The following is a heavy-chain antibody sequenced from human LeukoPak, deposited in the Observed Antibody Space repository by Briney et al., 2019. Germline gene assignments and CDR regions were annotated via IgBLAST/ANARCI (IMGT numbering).Heavy chain of an antibody. V-gene: IGHV3-48*01. Sequence: PGGSLRLSCAASGFTFSSYSMNWVRQAPGKGLEWVSYIRSSSSTIYYADSVKGRFTISRDNAKNSLYLQMNSLRAEDTAVYYCARAVRWLWVYYFDYWGQGTLVTVSS. CDR1: GFTFSSYS. CDR2: IRSSSSTI. D-gene: IGHD3-22*01. CDR3: ARAVRWLWVYYFDY. J-gene: IGHJ4*02.